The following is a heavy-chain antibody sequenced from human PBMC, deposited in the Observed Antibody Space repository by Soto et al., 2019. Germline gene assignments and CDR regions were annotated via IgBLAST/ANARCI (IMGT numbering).Heavy chain of an antibody. CDR3: ARDERDTCSGTSCFYLDY. D-gene: IGHD2-2*01. V-gene: IGHV1-18*04. J-gene: IGHJ4*02. CDR1: GYTFTRYG. Sequence: ASVKVSCKASGYTFTRYGISWVRQAPGQGLEWMAWTSANNDNTNFAEKLQGRVTLTTDTSTGTAYMELRSLRSDDTAVYYCARDERDTCSGTSCFYLDYWGQGTLVTVSS. CDR2: TSANNDNT.